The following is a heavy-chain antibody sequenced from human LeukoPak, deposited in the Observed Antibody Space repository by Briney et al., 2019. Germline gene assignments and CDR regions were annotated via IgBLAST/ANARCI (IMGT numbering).Heavy chain of an antibody. CDR3: AKRDHDILANYYPYYDY. Sequence: SETLSLTCTVSGGSISSYYWSWIRQPPGKGLEWIGYIYYSGSTNYNPSLKSRVTISVDTSKNQFSLKLSSVTAADTAVYYCAKRDHDILANYYPYYDYWGQGTLVTVSS. CDR1: GGSISSYY. D-gene: IGHD3-9*01. V-gene: IGHV4-59*01. J-gene: IGHJ4*02. CDR2: IYYSGST.